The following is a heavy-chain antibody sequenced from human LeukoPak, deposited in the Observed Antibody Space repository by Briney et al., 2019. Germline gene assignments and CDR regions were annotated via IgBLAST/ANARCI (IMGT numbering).Heavy chain of an antibody. CDR2: IYTSGGT. D-gene: IGHD6-13*01. V-gene: IGHV4-4*07. CDR1: GGSISRYY. J-gene: IGHJ6*03. Sequence: SETLCLTCTVSGGSISRYYWSWIRQPAGKGLEWIGRIYTSGGTNYNPSLKSRVTMSVDTSKNQFSLKLSSVTAADTAVYYCARVGSWYYYYMDVWGKGTTVTISS. CDR3: ARVGSWYYYYMDV.